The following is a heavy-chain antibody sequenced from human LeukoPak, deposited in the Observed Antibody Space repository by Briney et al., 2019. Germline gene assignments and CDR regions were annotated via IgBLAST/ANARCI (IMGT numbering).Heavy chain of an antibody. Sequence: GGSLRLSCAASGFTFGDYAMHWVRQTPRRGLEWVSLISWDGGTTYYADSVKGRFTISRDNAKNSLYLQMNSLRAEDTAVYYCAREPAAAGLPLDVWGKGTTVTISS. CDR3: AREPAAAGLPLDV. CDR2: ISWDGGTT. J-gene: IGHJ6*04. CDR1: GFTFGDYA. D-gene: IGHD6-13*01. V-gene: IGHV3-43D*03.